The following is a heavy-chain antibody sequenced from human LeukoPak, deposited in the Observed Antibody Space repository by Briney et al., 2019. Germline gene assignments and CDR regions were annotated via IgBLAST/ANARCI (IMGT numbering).Heavy chain of an antibody. CDR2: ITGSVGST. V-gene: IGHV3-23*01. Sequence: GGSLRLSCAASGFTFSSYAMSWVRQTPGKGLEWVSGITGSVGSTYYADSVKGRFTISRDNPKNTLYLQMNSLRAEDTALYYCAKAKSIAVAGTPIVYWGQGTLVTVSS. CDR3: AKAKSIAVAGTPIVY. J-gene: IGHJ4*02. D-gene: IGHD6-19*01. CDR1: GFTFSSYA.